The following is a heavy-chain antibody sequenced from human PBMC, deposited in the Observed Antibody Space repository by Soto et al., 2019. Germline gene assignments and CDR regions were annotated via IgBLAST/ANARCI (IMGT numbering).Heavy chain of an antibody. CDR1: GYSFTSYW. D-gene: IGHD3-22*01. J-gene: IGHJ4*02. CDR3: ARPHYDSSGYSTLDY. Sequence: LGESLKISCKGSGYSFTSYWIGWVRQMPGKGLEWMGIIYPGDSDTRYSPSFRGQVTISADKSISTAYLQWSSLKASDTAMYYCARPHYDSSGYSTLDYWGQGTLVTVSS. CDR2: IYPGDSDT. V-gene: IGHV5-51*01.